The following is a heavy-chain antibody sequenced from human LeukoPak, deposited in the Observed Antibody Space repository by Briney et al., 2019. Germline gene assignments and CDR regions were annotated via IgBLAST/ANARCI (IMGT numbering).Heavy chain of an antibody. CDR3: AKESNVVVTAIPLDY. D-gene: IGHD2-21*02. CDR1: GFTFSSYG. J-gene: IGHJ4*02. CDR2: ISYDGSNK. V-gene: IGHV3-30*18. Sequence: PGGSLRLSCAASGFTFSSYGMHWVRQAPGKGLEWVAVISYDGSNKYYADSVKGRFTISRDNSKNTLYLQMNSLRAEDTAVYYCAKESNVVVTAIPLDYWGQGTLVTVSS.